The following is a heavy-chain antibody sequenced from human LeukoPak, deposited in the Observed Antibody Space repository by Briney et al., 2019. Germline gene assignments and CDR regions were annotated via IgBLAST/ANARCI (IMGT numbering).Heavy chain of an antibody. D-gene: IGHD5-18*01. Sequence: SETLSLTCTVSGGSFSSGSYYWSWIRQPPGKGLEWIGYIYYSGSTNYNPSLKSRVTISVDTSKSQFSLKLSSVTAADTAVYYCARGSGYSYGLVYYYYGMDVWGQGTTVTVSS. V-gene: IGHV4-61*01. CDR1: GGSFSSGSYY. CDR3: ARGSGYSYGLVYYYYGMDV. CDR2: IYYSGST. J-gene: IGHJ6*02.